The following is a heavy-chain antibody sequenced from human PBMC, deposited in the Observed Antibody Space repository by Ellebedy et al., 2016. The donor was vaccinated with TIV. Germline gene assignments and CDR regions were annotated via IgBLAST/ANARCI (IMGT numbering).Heavy chain of an antibody. CDR3: ARGPIAAAGGGYFDL. D-gene: IGHD6-13*01. J-gene: IGHJ2*01. CDR2: ISSSSSYI. V-gene: IGHV3-21*01. CDR1: GFTFSSYS. Sequence: GESLKISXAASGFTFSSYSMNWVRQAPGKGLEWVSSISSSSSYIYYADSVKGRFTISRDNAKNSLYLQMNSLRAEDTAVYYCARGPIAAAGGGYFDLWGRGTLVTVSS.